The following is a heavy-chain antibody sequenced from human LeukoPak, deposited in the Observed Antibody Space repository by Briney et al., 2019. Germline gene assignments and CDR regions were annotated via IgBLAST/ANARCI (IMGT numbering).Heavy chain of an antibody. Sequence: GGSLRLSCAASGFTFTSYAMSWVRQAPGKGLEWVSSISGSGGSTFYVDSVKGRFNISRDNTKNTLYLQMNSLRAEDTALYYCAKDPQRGSPYYFDYWGQGTLVTVSS. J-gene: IGHJ4*02. CDR3: AKDPQRGSPYYFDY. CDR2: ISGSGGST. D-gene: IGHD1-26*01. CDR1: GFTFTSYA. V-gene: IGHV3-23*01.